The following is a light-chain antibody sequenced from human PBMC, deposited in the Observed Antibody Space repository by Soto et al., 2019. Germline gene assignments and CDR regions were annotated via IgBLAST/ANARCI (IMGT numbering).Light chain of an antibody. V-gene: IGKV1-39*01. Sequence: DIQMTQSPSSLSASVGDRVTITCRASQSISSYLNWYQQKPGKAPKLLIYAASSLQSGVPSRFSGSGSGTDFTLNISSLKTEDFANYYCQQSYSTLWTFGQGTKVEIK. CDR2: AAS. CDR3: QQSYSTLWT. CDR1: QSISSY. J-gene: IGKJ1*01.